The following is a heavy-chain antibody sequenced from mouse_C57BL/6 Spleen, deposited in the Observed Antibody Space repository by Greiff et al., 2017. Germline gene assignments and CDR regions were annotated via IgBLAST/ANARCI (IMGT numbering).Heavy chain of an antibody. Sequence: QVQLQQPGAELVMPGASVKLSCKASGYTFTSYWMHWVKQRPGQGLEWIGEIDPSDSYTNYNQKFKGKSTLTVDKSSSTAYMQLSSLTSEDSAVYSWARRGYDSFYPRDYWVKEPQSPSPQ. CDR1: GYTFTSYW. D-gene: IGHD2-4*01. J-gene: IGHJ4*01. CDR2: IDPSDSYT. V-gene: IGHV1-69*01. CDR3: ARRGYDSFYPRDY.